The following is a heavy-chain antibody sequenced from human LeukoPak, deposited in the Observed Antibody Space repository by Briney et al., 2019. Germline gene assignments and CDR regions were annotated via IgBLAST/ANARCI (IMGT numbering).Heavy chain of an antibody. D-gene: IGHD1-26*01. J-gene: IGHJ4*02. CDR3: ARERGSYTLEY. CDR1: GFTFTNYN. Sequence: PGGSLRLSCAASGFTFTNYNMDWVRQAPGKGLEWVSSITSSGRYIDYADSVKGRFTISRDNAKNSLYLQMNSLRAEDTAVYYCARERGSYTLEYWGQGTLVTVSS. V-gene: IGHV3-21*01. CDR2: ITSSGRYI.